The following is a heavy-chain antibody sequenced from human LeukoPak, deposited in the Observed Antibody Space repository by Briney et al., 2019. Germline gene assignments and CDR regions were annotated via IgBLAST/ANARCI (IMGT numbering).Heavy chain of an antibody. CDR1: GFTFSSYS. V-gene: IGHV3-21*04. CDR3: AKVGIFGVVITYFDY. CDR2: ISTSSAYI. J-gene: IGHJ4*02. D-gene: IGHD3-3*01. Sequence: GGSLRLSCAASGFTFSSYSMNWVRQAPGKGLEWVSSISTSSAYIYYADSVKGRFTISRDNSKNTLYLQMNSLRAEDTAVYYCAKVGIFGVVITYFDYWGQGTLVTVSS.